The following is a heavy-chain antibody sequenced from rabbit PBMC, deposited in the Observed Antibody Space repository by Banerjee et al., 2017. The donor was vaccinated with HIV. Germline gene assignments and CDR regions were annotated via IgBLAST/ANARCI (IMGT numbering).Heavy chain of an antibody. CDR1: GFSFSGSYY. V-gene: IGHV1S40*01. CDR2: IYTGSSGST. D-gene: IGHD8-1*01. J-gene: IGHJ4*01. Sequence: QSLEESGGGLVQPGASLTLTCTASGFSFSGSYYMCWVRQAPGKGLEWIACIYTGSSGSTYYASWAKGRFTISKTSSTTVTLQMTSLTAADTATYFCARDNGGSSYYWGYYFNLWGPGTLVTVS. CDR3: ARDNGGSSYYWGYYFNL.